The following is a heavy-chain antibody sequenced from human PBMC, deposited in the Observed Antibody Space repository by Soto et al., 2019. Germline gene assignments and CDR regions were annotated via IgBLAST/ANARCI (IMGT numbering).Heavy chain of an antibody. CDR1: GGTFSSYA. CDR3: ARNNYYDSSGYYQYYFDY. Sequence: QVQLLQSGAEGKKPGSSVKVSCNDYGGTFSSYAISWVRQAPGQGLEWMGGIIPIFGTANYAQKFQGRVTITAYESTSTGYMDLSSLRSEDTAVYYCARNNYYDSSGYYQYYFDYWGHGTLVTVSS. J-gene: IGHJ4*01. D-gene: IGHD3-22*01. V-gene: IGHV1-69*01. CDR2: IIPIFGTA.